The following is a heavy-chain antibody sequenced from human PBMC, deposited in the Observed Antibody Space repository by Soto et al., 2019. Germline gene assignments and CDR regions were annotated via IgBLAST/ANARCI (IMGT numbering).Heavy chain of an antibody. CDR3: AKDQYVVVTTNWFDP. CDR1: GFTFSSYA. D-gene: IGHD2-21*02. J-gene: IGHJ5*02. V-gene: IGHV3-23*01. CDR2: ISGSGGST. Sequence: EVQLLEFGGGLVQPGGSLRLSCAASGFTFSSYAMSWVRQAPGKGLEWVSVISGSGGSTYYADSVKGRFTISRDNSKNTLYLQRNSLRAEDTAVYYCAKDQYVVVTTNWFDPWGQGTLVTVSS.